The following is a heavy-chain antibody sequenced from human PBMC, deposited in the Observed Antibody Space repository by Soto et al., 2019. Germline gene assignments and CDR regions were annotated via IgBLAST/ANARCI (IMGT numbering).Heavy chain of an antibody. Sequence: EVQLLESGGGLVQPGGSLRLSCAASGFAFSSYAMSWVRQAPGKGLEWVSSISGSTRGTYYADAVKGRFTISRDNSNNTLYLQMNSLRAEDTAVYYCAKDRGFSDPFDYGGQGALVTVSS. CDR2: ISGSTRGT. CDR1: GFAFSSYA. J-gene: IGHJ4*02. V-gene: IGHV3-23*01. D-gene: IGHD3-10*01. CDR3: AKDRGFSDPFDY.